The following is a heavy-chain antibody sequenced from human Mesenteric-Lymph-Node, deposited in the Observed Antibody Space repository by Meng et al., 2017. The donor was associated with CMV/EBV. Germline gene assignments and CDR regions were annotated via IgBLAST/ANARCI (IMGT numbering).Heavy chain of an antibody. J-gene: IGHJ3*02. CDR2: IYPDDSDV. CDR1: GYTFSTYW. Sequence: GGSLRLSCQASGYTFSTYWIGWVRQMPGKGLEWMGIIYPDDSDVRYNPSFQGQVTISADKSITTAYLQWSSLKASDTAIYYCARLSGVNPRHALDIWGQGTMVTVSS. CDR3: ARLSGVNPRHALDI. D-gene: IGHD4-23*01. V-gene: IGHV5-51*01.